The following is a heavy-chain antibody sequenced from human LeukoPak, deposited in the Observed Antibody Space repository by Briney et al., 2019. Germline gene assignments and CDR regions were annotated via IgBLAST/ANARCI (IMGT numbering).Heavy chain of an antibody. J-gene: IGHJ4*02. CDR3: VRWYCDFWSGYYLLDY. CDR1: GFTFSSYE. V-gene: IGHV3-48*03. D-gene: IGHD3-3*01. CDR2: ISSSGSTI. Sequence: GGSLRLSCAASGFTFSSYEMNWVRQAPGKGLEWVSYISSSGSTIYYADSVKGRFTISRDNAKNSLYLQMNSLRAEDTAVYYCVRWYCDFWSGYYLLDYWGQGTLVTVSS.